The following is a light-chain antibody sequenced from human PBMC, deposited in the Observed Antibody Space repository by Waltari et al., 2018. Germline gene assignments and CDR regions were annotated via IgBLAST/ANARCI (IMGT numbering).Light chain of an antibody. Sequence: AVLTPPASLAASPGVSVRLTCTLGSVSNVCMYRIYWYQKKPGSPPQYLLSYKSDSDNHQGSGVPSRFSGSKDGSTNAGILLISGLQPDDEADYYCLIWHSDAYVFGSGTEVTVL. CDR3: LIWHSDAYV. J-gene: IGLJ1*01. V-gene: IGLV5-45*01. CDR2: YKSDSDN. CDR1: SVSNVCMYR.